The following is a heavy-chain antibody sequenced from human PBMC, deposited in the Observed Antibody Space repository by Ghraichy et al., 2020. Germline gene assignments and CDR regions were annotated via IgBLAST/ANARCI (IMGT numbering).Heavy chain of an antibody. D-gene: IGHD2-2*02. Sequence: GGSLRLSCAASGFTFSSYWMHWVRQAPGKGLVWVSSISTDGSRTSYADSVKGRFTISRDNAKNTLYLQMNSLRAEDTAVYYCARDPYCSSTNCYTGSWFDPWGLGTLVTVSS. V-gene: IGHV3-74*01. CDR1: GFTFSSYW. CDR3: ARDPYCSSTNCYTGSWFDP. CDR2: ISTDGSRT. J-gene: IGHJ5*02.